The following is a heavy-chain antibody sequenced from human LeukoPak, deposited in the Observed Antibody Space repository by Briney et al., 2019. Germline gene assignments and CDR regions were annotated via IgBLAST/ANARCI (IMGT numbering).Heavy chain of an antibody. CDR2: INPNSGGT. Sequence: ASVEVSCKASGYTFTGYYMHWVRQAPGQGLEWMGWINPNSGGTNYAQKFQGRVTMTRDTSISTAYMELSRLRSDDTAVYYCARVRIAVAGNFDYWGQGTLVTVSS. J-gene: IGHJ4*02. CDR3: ARVRIAVAGNFDY. D-gene: IGHD6-19*01. V-gene: IGHV1-2*02. CDR1: GYTFTGYY.